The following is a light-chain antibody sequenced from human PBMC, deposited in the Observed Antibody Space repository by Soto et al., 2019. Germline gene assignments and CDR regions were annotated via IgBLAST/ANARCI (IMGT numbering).Light chain of an antibody. CDR3: AAWDDGLNGWL. Sequence: QPVLTQPPSASGTPGQRVTISCSGSNSNVGNNTVNWYQQFPGTSPRLLIEANNQRASGVPDRFSGSKSANSASLAISGLKSEDAADYYCAAWDDGLNGWLFGGGTKVTVL. CDR1: NSNVGNNT. J-gene: IGLJ3*02. V-gene: IGLV1-44*01. CDR2: ANN.